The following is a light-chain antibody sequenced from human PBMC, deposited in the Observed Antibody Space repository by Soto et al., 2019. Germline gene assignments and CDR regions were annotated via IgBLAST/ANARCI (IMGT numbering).Light chain of an antibody. CDR1: QSISSW. J-gene: IGKJ1*01. CDR2: DAS. CDR3: QQYNSYSWT. Sequence: DIQMTQSPSPLSASVADRVTITCRASQSISSWLAWYQQKPGKAPKLLIYDASSLESGVPSRFSGSGSGTEFTLTISSLQPDDFATYYCQQYNSYSWTFGQGTKVDIK. V-gene: IGKV1-5*01.